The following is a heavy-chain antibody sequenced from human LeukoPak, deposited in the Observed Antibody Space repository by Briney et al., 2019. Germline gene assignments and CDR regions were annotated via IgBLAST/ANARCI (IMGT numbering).Heavy chain of an antibody. J-gene: IGHJ2*01. CDR1: GGSLSSSNW. CDR2: IYHSGSI. V-gene: IGHV4-4*02. Sequence: SGTLSLTCAVSGGSLSSSNWWSWVRQPPGKGLEGSGEIYHSGSINYNRSLKSRVTISVDKSKNQFSLKLSSVTAADTAVYYCASGYSYGYWYFDYWGRGTLVTVSS. D-gene: IGHD5-18*01. CDR3: ASGYSYGYWYFDY.